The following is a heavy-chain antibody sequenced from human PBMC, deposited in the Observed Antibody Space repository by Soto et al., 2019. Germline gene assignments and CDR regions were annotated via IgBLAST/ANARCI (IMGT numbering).Heavy chain of an antibody. J-gene: IGHJ3*02. V-gene: IGHV3-21*01. CDR1: GFTFRSYS. Sequence: EVQLVESGGGLVKPGGSLRLSCEASGFTFRSYSMNWVRQAPGKGLEWGSSISTTSSYIYYGDSVKGRFTISRDNAKNSLFLQMNSLRAEDTAIYYCAREGDDYGDYKRAFDIWGQGTTVTVSS. CDR2: ISTTSSYI. CDR3: AREGDDYGDYKRAFDI. D-gene: IGHD4-17*01.